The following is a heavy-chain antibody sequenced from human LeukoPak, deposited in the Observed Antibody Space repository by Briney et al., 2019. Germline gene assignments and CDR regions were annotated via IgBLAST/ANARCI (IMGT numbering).Heavy chain of an antibody. D-gene: IGHD5-12*01. J-gene: IGHJ4*02. Sequence: PSETLSLTCTVSGVSIRSSTYYWGRIRQPPGKGLDWIGNVYYSGSTYYNPSLKSRVTISVDTSKNQISLKLNSVTAADTAVYYCARQAISGYDPPPFDSWGQGTLVTVSS. CDR1: GVSIRSSTYY. CDR2: VYYSGST. V-gene: IGHV4-39*01. CDR3: ARQAISGYDPPPFDS.